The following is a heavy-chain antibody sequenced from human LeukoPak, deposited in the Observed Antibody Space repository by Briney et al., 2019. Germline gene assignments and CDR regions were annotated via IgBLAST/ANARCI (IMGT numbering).Heavy chain of an antibody. CDR2: IYYSGST. J-gene: IGHJ4*02. CDR1: GDSISSSSYY. V-gene: IGHV4-39*02. D-gene: IGHD2-2*01. Sequence: PSETLSLTCTVSGDSISSSSYYWGWIRQPPGKGLEWNGCIYYSGSTYYNPSLKIRVTISVDSSKNHFSLRLSSVTAADTAVYYCARGFRNCSSTTCYGGYYFDYWGQGTLVTVSS. CDR3: ARGFRNCSSTTCYGGYYFDY.